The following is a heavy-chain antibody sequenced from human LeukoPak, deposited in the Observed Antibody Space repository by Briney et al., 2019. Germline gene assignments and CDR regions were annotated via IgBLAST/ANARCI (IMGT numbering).Heavy chain of an antibody. J-gene: IGHJ6*02. CDR1: GFTFDDYA. CDR2: ISWNSGSI. D-gene: IGHD6-13*01. CDR3: VAAAGNDYYYCGMDV. V-gene: IGHV3-9*01. Sequence: PGRSLRLSCAASGFTFDDYAMHWVRQAPGKGLEWVSGISWNSGSIGYADSVKGRFTISRDNAKNSLYLQMNSLRAEDTALYYCVAAAGNDYYYCGMDVWGQGTTVTVSS.